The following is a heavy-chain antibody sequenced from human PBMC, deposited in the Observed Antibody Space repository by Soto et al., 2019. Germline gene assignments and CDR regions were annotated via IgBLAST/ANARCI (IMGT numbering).Heavy chain of an antibody. CDR1: GFSLNTNAVG. V-gene: IGHV2-5*02. Sequence: QITLKESGPTLVKPTQTLTLTRTFSGFSLNTNAVGVGWIRQPPGKALEWLALVYWDDDKRYNLFLKSRLAITKDTSKNQVVLTMTNMDPVDTATYYCAHAAFGEFVGSFGYWGQGTLVTVSS. D-gene: IGHD3-10*01. CDR2: VYWDDDK. J-gene: IGHJ4*02. CDR3: AHAAFGEFVGSFGY.